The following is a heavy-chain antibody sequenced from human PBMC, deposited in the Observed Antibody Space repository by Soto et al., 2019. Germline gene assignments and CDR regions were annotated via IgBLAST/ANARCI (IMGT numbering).Heavy chain of an antibody. V-gene: IGHV4-31*03. J-gene: IGHJ5*02. Sequence: QVQLQESGPGLVKPSQALSLTCTVSGGSISSGGYYWSWIRQHPGKGLEWIGYIYYSGSTYYNPSLKSRVTISVDTSKNQFSLKLSSVTAADTAVYYCASETDCRSTSCSGGEGWFDPWGQGTLVTVSS. CDR1: GGSISSGGYY. D-gene: IGHD2-2*01. CDR3: ASETDCRSTSCSGGEGWFDP. CDR2: IYYSGST.